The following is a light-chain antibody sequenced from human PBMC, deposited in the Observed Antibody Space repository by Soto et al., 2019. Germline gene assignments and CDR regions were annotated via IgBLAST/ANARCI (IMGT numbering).Light chain of an antibody. V-gene: IGKV1-9*01. J-gene: IGKJ4*01. CDR2: AAS. Sequence: IQLTQSPSSLSASVGDRVTITCRASQAIAIYLPWYQQKPGEAPKLLIYAASTLYGGVPSRFRGSGSGTDFARTITSLPAEDFATYSCHQRRMYPPTFGGGTKVDIK. CDR1: QAIAIY. CDR3: HQRRMYPPT.